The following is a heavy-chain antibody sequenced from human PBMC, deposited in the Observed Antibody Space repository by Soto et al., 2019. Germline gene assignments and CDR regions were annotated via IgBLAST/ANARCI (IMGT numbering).Heavy chain of an antibody. Sequence: QVQLVQSGAEVKKPGASVKVSCKASGYTFTGYYMHWVRQAPGQGLEWMGWINPNSGGTNYAQKFEGWVTMNRDTSISTAYMELSRLRSDDTAVYYCARVSTVSGYDYGIDVLGQGTTVSVSS. J-gene: IGHJ6*02. V-gene: IGHV1-2*04. CDR3: ARVSTVSGYDYGIDV. D-gene: IGHD3-16*01. CDR2: INPNSGGT. CDR1: GYTFTGYY.